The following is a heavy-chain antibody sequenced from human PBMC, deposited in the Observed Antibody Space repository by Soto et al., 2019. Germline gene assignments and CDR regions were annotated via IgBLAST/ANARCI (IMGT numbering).Heavy chain of an antibody. J-gene: IGHJ4*02. CDR2: ISWHGGTI. CDR3: VKEKHYSSYEYYFDA. D-gene: IGHD5-12*01. CDR1: GFSFRNYG. V-gene: IGHV3-9*01. Sequence: PGGSLRLSCAASGFSFRNYGMHWVRRVPGKGLEWVSGISWHGGTIGYADSVRGRFTISRDNAKNSLYLQMNSLRPEDTGVYYCVKEKHYSSYEYYFDAWGQGTLVTVSS.